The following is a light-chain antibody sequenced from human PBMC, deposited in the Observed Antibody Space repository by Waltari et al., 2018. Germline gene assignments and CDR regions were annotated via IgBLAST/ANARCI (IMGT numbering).Light chain of an antibody. CDR3: SSFAGSTNWV. Sequence: QSALTQPPSASGSPGQSVTISCTGTSSDIGGYNYVSLYQQHPGKAPKLMIYEVTKWPSGVPDRFSASKSGNTASLTVSGLQAEDEADYYCSSFAGSTNWVFGGGTKLTVL. J-gene: IGLJ3*02. V-gene: IGLV2-8*01. CDR2: EVT. CDR1: SSDIGGYNY.